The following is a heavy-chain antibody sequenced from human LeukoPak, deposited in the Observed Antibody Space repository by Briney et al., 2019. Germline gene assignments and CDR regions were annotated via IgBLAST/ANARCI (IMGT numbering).Heavy chain of an antibody. D-gene: IGHD2/OR15-2a*01. Sequence: GGSLRLSCATSGFTFTSHAMTWVRQAPGKGLEWVSGISGTTGRTFYGDSVKGRFTVSRDNSRDTLYLQMNSLRAEDAAVYFCARVACGTECYFLLDVWGQGTTVTVSS. J-gene: IGHJ6*02. CDR3: ARVACGTECYFLLDV. CDR1: GFTFTSHA. V-gene: IGHV3-23*01. CDR2: ISGTTGRT.